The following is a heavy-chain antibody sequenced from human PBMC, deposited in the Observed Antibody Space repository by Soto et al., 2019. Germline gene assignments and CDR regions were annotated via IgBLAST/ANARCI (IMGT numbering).Heavy chain of an antibody. CDR2: ISSSSSYI. Sequence: EVQLVESGGGLVKPGGSLRLSCAASGFTFSSYSMNWVRQAPGKGLEWVSSISSSSSYIYYADSVKGRFTISRDNAKNSLYLQMNSLRADDTAVYYCARDDYYYDSSGYYPYFDYWGQGTLVTVSS. CDR1: GFTFSSYS. V-gene: IGHV3-21*01. J-gene: IGHJ4*02. D-gene: IGHD3-22*01. CDR3: ARDDYYYDSSGYYPYFDY.